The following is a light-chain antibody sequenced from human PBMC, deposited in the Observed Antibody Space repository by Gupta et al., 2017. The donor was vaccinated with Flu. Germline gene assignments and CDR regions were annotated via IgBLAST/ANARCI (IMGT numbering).Light chain of an antibody. J-gene: IGLJ3*02. CDR3: QAWDSSPAKV. V-gene: IGLV3-1*01. Sequence: SYELTQSPSVSVFPGQTASITCSGDNLGDKYVSWYQQKPGQSPVVVIYQDTKQPSGIPERFSGSNSGSTATLTISGTQAMDEADYYCQAWDSSPAKVFGGGTKLTVL. CDR2: QDT. CDR1: NLGDKY.